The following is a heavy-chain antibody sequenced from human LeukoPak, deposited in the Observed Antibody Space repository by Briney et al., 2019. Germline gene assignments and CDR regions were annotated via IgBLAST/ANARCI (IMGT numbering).Heavy chain of an antibody. V-gene: IGHV1-2*02. CDR3: ARGNDILTGYYRLYFDY. Sequence: GASEKVSCKASGYTFTGYYMHWVRQAPGQGLEWMGWINPNSGGTNYAQKFQGRVTMTRDTSISTAYMELSRLRSDDTAVYYCARGNDILTGYYRLYFDYWGQGTLVTVSS. CDR2: INPNSGGT. D-gene: IGHD3-9*01. CDR1: GYTFTGYY. J-gene: IGHJ4*02.